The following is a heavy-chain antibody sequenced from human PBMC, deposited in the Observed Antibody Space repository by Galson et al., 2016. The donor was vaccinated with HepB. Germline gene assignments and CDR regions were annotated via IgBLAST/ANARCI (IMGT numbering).Heavy chain of an antibody. CDR2: IYYDGFNK. D-gene: IGHD2-21*01. J-gene: IGHJ4*02. CDR3: ARDMTPFCGGDCFPDH. CDR1: GFNFYSHG. V-gene: IGHV3-33*01. Sequence: SLRLSCAASGFNFYSHGFHWVRQAPGRGLEWVALIYYDGFNKHYSDSVNGRFTISKDNSRNMVYLQMNSLRAADTAVYFCARDMTPFCGGDCFPDHWGPGAPVSVS.